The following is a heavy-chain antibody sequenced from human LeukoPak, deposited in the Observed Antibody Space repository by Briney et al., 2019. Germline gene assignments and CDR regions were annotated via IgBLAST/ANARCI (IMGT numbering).Heavy chain of an antibody. D-gene: IGHD3-22*01. CDR3: ARPNAGYSVYYFDY. Sequence: ASVKVSCKASGYTFTSYGISWVRQAPGQGLEWMGWISAYNGNTNYAQKLQGRVTMTTDTSTSTAYMELRSLRSDDTAVYYCARPNAGYSVYYFDYWGQGTLVTVSS. CDR1: GYTFTSYG. V-gene: IGHV1-18*01. J-gene: IGHJ4*02. CDR2: ISAYNGNT.